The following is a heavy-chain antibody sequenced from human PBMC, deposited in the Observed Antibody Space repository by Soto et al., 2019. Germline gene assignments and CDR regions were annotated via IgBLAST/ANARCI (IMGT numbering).Heavy chain of an antibody. CDR3: ARGLRIYYDRSGLHY. J-gene: IGHJ4*02. D-gene: IGHD3-22*01. CDR2: ISYTGSTI. Sequence: GGSLRLSCAASGFTFSNYEMNSVRQTPGKGLEWVSYISYTGSTIYYADSVRGRFTISRDNSKNSLYLQMNSLRAEDTAVYYCARGLRIYYDRSGLHYWGQGTLVTVSS. V-gene: IGHV3-48*03. CDR1: GFTFSNYE.